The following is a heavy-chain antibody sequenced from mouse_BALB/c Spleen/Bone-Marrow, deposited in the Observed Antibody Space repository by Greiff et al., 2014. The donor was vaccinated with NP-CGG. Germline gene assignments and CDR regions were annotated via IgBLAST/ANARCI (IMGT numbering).Heavy chain of an antibody. J-gene: IGHJ3*01. V-gene: IGHV1-9*01. CDR1: GYTFSRNW. D-gene: IGHD2-4*01. CDR2: ILPGSGST. Sequence: VQLQQSGAELMKPGASVKISCKATGYTFSRNWIEWVKQRPEHGLEWIGEILPGSGSTNYNEKFKGKATFAADTSSNTANMQLSSLTSEDSGVYYCARVGSTMITTAFAYWGQGTLVTVFA. CDR3: ARVGSTMITTAFAY.